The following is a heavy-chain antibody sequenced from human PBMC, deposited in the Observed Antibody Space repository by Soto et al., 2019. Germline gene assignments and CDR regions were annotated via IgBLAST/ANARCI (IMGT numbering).Heavy chain of an antibody. D-gene: IGHD5-18*01. Sequence: KFSCNPTAYTLTSDGIRGARQAPVQGLEWMAWIGPYNGMTNYSQKLQGRVTMATDTSTSTAYMELGSVRADDTAVYYCGREGGYSYGLGYYYYGRDVSGQGATVTISS. CDR3: GREGGYSYGLGYYYYGRDV. V-gene: IGHV1-18*04. CDR2: IGPYNGMT. CDR1: AYTLTSDG. J-gene: IGHJ6*02.